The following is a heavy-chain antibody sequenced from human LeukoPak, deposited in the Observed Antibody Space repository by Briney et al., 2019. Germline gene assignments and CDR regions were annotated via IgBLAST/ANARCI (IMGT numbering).Heavy chain of an antibody. J-gene: IGHJ6*03. Sequence: SETLSLTCTVSGGSISSSSYYWGWSRQPPGKGLEWIGSIYYSGRTYYNPSLKSRVTISVDTSKNQFSLKLRSVTAADTAVYYCARRIAVAVGYYYYYMDVWGKGTTVTISS. CDR3: ARRIAVAVGYYYYYMDV. V-gene: IGHV4-39*07. D-gene: IGHD6-19*01. CDR1: GGSISSSSYY. CDR2: IYYSGRT.